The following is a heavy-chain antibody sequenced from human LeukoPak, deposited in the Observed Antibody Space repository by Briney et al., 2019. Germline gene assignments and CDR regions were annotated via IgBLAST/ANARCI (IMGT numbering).Heavy chain of an antibody. V-gene: IGHV4-34*01. D-gene: IGHD5-18*01. CDR1: GGSFSGYY. J-gene: IGHJ6*02. CDR2: INHSGST. CDR3: ARDPRGGYSYGLGMDV. Sequence: SETLSLTCAVYGGSFSGYYWSWIRQPPGKGLEWIGEINHSGSTNYNPSLKSRVTISVDTSKNQFSLKLSSVTAADTAVYYCARDPRGGYSYGLGMDVWGQGTTVTVSS.